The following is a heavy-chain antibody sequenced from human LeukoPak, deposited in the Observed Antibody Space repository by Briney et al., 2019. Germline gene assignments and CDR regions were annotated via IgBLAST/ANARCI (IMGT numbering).Heavy chain of an antibody. V-gene: IGHV1-2*06. CDR3: ARVRWVAAAGRTPFDY. Sequence: ASVKVSCKASGYTFTGYYMHWVRQAPGQGLEWMGRINPNSGGTNYAQRFQGRVTMTRDTSISTAYMELSRLRSDDTAVYYCARVRWVAAAGRTPFDYWGQGTLVTVSS. J-gene: IGHJ4*02. D-gene: IGHD6-13*01. CDR1: GYTFTGYY. CDR2: INPNSGGT.